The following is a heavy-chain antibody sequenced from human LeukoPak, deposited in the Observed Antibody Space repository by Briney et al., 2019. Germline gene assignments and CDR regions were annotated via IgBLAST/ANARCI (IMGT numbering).Heavy chain of an antibody. D-gene: IGHD3-10*01. CDR3: GKFFRVGEFNTAGYFDY. CDR1: GFTFSSYA. V-gene: IGHV3-64D*06. CDR2: ISSNGYST. Sequence: GGSLRLPCAASGFTFSSYAMSWVRQAPGRGLEYVSGISSNGYSTNYADSVKGRLTISRDNTKNTLYLQMSGLTAEDAAVYYCGKFFRVGEFNTAGYFDYWGQGTLVTVSS. J-gene: IGHJ4*02.